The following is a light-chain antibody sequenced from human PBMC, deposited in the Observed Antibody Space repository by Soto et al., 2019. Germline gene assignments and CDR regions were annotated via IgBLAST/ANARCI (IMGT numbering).Light chain of an antibody. V-gene: IGKV3-15*01. J-gene: IGKJ5*01. CDR3: QQYNNWPPIT. Sequence: IMMPQYPATLSVSPWQRVTLSCRASQSVSSYLAWYQQKPGQAPRLLIYGASTRATGIPARFSGSGSGTEFTLTISSLQSEDFAVYYCQQYNNWPPITFGQGARLEI. CDR1: QSVSSY. CDR2: GAS.